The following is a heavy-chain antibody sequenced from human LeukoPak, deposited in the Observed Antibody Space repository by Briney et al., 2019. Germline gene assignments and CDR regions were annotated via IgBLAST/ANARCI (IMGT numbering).Heavy chain of an antibody. CDR2: INAGNGNT. Sequence: GASVKVSCKASGYTFTSYAMHWVRQAPGQRLEWMGWINAGNGNTKYSQKFQGRVTITRDTSASTAYMELSSLGSEDTAVYYCARSPVATIASGYYYYGMDVWGQGTTVTVSS. CDR1: GYTFTSYA. J-gene: IGHJ6*02. V-gene: IGHV1-3*01. D-gene: IGHD5-12*01. CDR3: ARSPVATIASGYYYYGMDV.